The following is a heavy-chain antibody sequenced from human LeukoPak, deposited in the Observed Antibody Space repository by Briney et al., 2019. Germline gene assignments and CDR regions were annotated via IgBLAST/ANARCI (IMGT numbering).Heavy chain of an antibody. V-gene: IGHV3-23*01. J-gene: IGHJ4*02. CDR1: GRTFATYA. CDR2: ISGSGSST. Sequence: GGSLRLSCAASGRTFATYARSWVRQAPGRGLEWVSSISGSGSSTFYADSVKGRFTISRENSKNTLYLQMTSLRAEDTAVFYCAKSPYALGSYGIAGDYWGQGTLVTVSS. CDR3: AKSPYALGSYGIAGDY. D-gene: IGHD3-10*01.